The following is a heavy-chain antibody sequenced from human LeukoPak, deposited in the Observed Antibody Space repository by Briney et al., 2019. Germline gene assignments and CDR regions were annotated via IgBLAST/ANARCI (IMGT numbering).Heavy chain of an antibody. V-gene: IGHV3-48*01. CDR3: ARDRGGYLSDY. CDR2: ISSSSSTI. Sequence: GGSLRLSCAASGFTFSSYSMNWVRQAPGKGLEWVSYISSSSSTIYFADSVKGRFTISRDNAKNSLYLQMNSLRAEDTAVYYCARDRGGYLSDYWGQGTLVTVSS. CDR1: GFTFSSYS. J-gene: IGHJ4*02. D-gene: IGHD2-21*02.